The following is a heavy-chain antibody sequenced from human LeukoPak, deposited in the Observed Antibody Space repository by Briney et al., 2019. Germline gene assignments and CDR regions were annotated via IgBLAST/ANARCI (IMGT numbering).Heavy chain of an antibody. J-gene: IGHJ6*02. Sequence: SXTXXWIGWVGRXPGKGLEWMGIISPCDSDTTYTPSFQAQVTISADKSISPAYLQSSSLKASDTAMYYCARHGDLYYYYYGMDVWGQATTVTVSS. D-gene: IGHD2-21*01. CDR1: SXTXXW. V-gene: IGHV5-51*01. CDR3: ARHGDLYYYYYGMDV. CDR2: ISPCDSDT.